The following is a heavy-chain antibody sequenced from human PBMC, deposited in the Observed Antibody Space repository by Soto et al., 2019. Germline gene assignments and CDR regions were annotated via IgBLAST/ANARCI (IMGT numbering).Heavy chain of an antibody. V-gene: IGHV1-18*01. CDR2: ISAYNGNT. Sequence: VKVSCKASGYTFTSYGISWVRQAPGQGLEWMEWISAYNGNTNYAQKLKGRVTMTTDTSTSTAYMELRSLRVEDTSVYYCVKRRSSGYYDYWGQGTLVTVSS. CDR1: GYTFTSYG. J-gene: IGHJ4*02. CDR3: VKRRSSGYYDY. D-gene: IGHD6-19*01.